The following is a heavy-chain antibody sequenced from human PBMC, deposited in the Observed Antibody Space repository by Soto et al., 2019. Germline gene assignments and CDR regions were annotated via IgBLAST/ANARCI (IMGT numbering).Heavy chain of an antibody. CDR3: ARPATSIAVAGTFDY. CDR1: GFTFSSYA. J-gene: IGHJ4*02. D-gene: IGHD6-19*01. Sequence: QVQLVESGGGVVQPGRSLRLSCAASGFTFSSYAMHWVRQAPGKGLEWVAVISYDGSNKYYADSVKGRFTISRDNSKNTMYLQMNSLRAEDTDVYYCARPATSIAVAGTFDYWGQGTLVTVSS. CDR2: ISYDGSNK. V-gene: IGHV3-30-3*01.